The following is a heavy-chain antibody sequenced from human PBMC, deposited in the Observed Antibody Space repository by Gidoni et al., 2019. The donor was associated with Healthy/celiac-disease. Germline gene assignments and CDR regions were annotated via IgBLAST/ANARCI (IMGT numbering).Heavy chain of an antibody. D-gene: IGHD3-22*01. Sequence: QVQPVQSRPEVPTPGSSVKVSCKPSGATFSSYASSWVRQAPGQGLQWMGGIIPNYGTANYVQKFQGRVTITADEYTSTAYMELSSLRSEDTAVYYCARELTNYYDSSGAHAFDIWGQGTMVTVSS. CDR1: GATFSSYA. J-gene: IGHJ3*02. V-gene: IGHV1-69*12. CDR3: ARELTNYYDSSGAHAFDI. CDR2: IIPNYGTA.